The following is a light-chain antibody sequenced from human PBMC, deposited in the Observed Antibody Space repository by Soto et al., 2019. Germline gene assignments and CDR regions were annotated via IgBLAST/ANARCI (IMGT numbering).Light chain of an antibody. CDR3: QQTRSYPST. CDR2: GPS. Sequence: EIVMTQSPSPLSVSPGERATLSGRASQSVSSNLAWYQQKPGQAPRFLIYGPSTRATGIPARFSGSGSGTYFTLTISSLQAEDFATYYCQQTRSYPSTFGGGTKVDIK. J-gene: IGKJ4*01. V-gene: IGKV3-15*01. CDR1: QSVSSN.